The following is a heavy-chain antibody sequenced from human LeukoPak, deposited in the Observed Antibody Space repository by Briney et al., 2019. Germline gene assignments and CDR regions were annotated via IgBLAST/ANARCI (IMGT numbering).Heavy chain of an antibody. CDR1: GFTFSNAW. V-gene: IGHV3-15*01. Sequence: GGSLRLSCAASGFTFSNAWMSWVRQAPGKGLEWVGRIKSKTDGGTTDYAAPVKGRFTISRDDSKNTLYLQMNSLKTEDTAVYYCNTFIQLWFNSPIYGMDVWGQGTTVTVSS. J-gene: IGHJ6*02. D-gene: IGHD5-18*01. CDR3: NTFIQLWFNSPIYGMDV. CDR2: IKSKTDGGTT.